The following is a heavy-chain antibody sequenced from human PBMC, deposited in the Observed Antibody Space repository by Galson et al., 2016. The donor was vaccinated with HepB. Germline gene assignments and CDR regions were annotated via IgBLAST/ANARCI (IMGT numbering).Heavy chain of an antibody. Sequence: SLRLSCAASGFYFNRHGMHWVRQAPGKGLEWVALIWYDGNYKYYADSVNGRFTVSRDNSRSSLYLEMNSLTADDTAVYYCAKDRGVYYDNNGRLDYWGQGTRVTVSS. CDR2: IWYDGNYK. CDR1: GFYFNRHG. V-gene: IGHV3-33*06. D-gene: IGHD3-16*01. J-gene: IGHJ4*02. CDR3: AKDRGVYYDNNGRLDY.